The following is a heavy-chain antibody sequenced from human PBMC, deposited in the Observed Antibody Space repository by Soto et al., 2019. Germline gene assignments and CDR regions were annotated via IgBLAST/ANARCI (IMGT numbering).Heavy chain of an antibody. D-gene: IGHD6-25*01. CDR1: GFTFGGYW. CDR3: ARGDRYSGDY. Sequence: EVQLVESGGGLVQPGGSLRLSCAASGFTFGGYWMSWVRQAPGKGLEWVATINQDGSETYYVDSVKGRFTISRDNANNSLYPQMNSLVAVDTAVYYCARGDRYSGDYWGEGTVVTVSS. V-gene: IGHV3-7*05. CDR2: INQDGSET. J-gene: IGHJ4*02.